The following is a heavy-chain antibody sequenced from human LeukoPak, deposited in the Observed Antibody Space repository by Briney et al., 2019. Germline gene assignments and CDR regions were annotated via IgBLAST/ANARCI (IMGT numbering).Heavy chain of an antibody. J-gene: IGHJ4*02. CDR3: ARHPSYYDRIDY. CDR1: GGSISSYY. Sequence: SETLSLTCTVSGGSISSYYWSWIRQPPGKGLEWIGYIYYSGSTNYNPSLKSRVTISVDASKNQFSLKLSSVTAADTAVYYCARHPSYYDRIDYWGQGTLVTVSS. D-gene: IGHD3-22*01. V-gene: IGHV4-59*08. CDR2: IYYSGST.